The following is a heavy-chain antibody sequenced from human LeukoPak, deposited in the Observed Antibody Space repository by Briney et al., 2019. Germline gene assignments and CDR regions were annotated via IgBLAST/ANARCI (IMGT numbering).Heavy chain of an antibody. Sequence: GGSLKISCKGSGYSFTSYWIGWVRPMPGKGLELMGIIYPGDSDTRYSPSFQGQVTISADKSISTAYLQWSSLKASDTAMYYCARHNEIEVVDDYWGQGTLVTVSS. CDR2: IYPGDSDT. D-gene: IGHD2-21*01. J-gene: IGHJ4*02. CDR1: GYSFTSYW. CDR3: ARHNEIEVVDDY. V-gene: IGHV5-51*01.